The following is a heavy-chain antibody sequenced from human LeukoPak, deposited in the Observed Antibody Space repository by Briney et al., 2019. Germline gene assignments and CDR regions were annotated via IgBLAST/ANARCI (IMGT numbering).Heavy chain of an antibody. CDR2: ISYDGSNK. CDR1: GFTFSSYA. Sequence: GGSLRLSCAASGFTFSSYAMHWVRQAPGKGLEWVAVISYDGSNKYYAGSVKGRFTISRDNSKNTLYLQMNSLRVEDTAVYYCARVGKAAAGLDYWGQGTLVTVSS. J-gene: IGHJ4*02. D-gene: IGHD6-13*01. CDR3: ARVGKAAAGLDY. V-gene: IGHV3-30-3*01.